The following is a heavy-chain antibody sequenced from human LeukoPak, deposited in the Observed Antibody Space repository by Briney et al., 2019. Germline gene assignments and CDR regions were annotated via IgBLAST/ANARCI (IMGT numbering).Heavy chain of an antibody. CDR2: ISYDGSNK. CDR3: AKVEGYDFWSGNYYYGMDV. V-gene: IGHV3-30*18. CDR1: GFTFSSYG. J-gene: IGHJ6*02. D-gene: IGHD3-3*01. Sequence: GGSLRLSCAASGFTFSSYGMHWVRRAPGKGLEWVAVISYDGSNKYYADSVKGRFTISRDNSKNTLYLQMNSLRAEDTAVYYCAKVEGYDFWSGNYYYGMDVWGQGTTVTVSS.